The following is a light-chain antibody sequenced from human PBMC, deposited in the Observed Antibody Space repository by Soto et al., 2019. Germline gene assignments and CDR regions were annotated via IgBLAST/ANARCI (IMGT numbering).Light chain of an antibody. V-gene: IGKV2-28*01. CDR2: LGS. CDR1: QSLLHSNGYNY. Sequence: DIVMTQSPLSLPVTPGEPASISCRSSQSLLHSNGYNYLDWYLQKPGQSPQLLIFLGSNRASGVPDRFSGSGSGTDVTLKISRVESEDVGVYYCMQALHAPFTFGGGTKVEIK. CDR3: MQALHAPFT. J-gene: IGKJ4*01.